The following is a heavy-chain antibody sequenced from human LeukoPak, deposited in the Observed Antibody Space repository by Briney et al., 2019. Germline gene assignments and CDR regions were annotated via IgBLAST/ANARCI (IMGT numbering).Heavy chain of an antibody. CDR3: AREKGNSYGYDY. CDR2: IYYSGST. D-gene: IGHD5-18*01. V-gene: IGHV4-59*01. CDR1: GGSISSYY. Sequence: SEALSLTCTVSGGSISSYYWSWIRQPPGKGLEWIGYIYYSGSTNYNPSLKSRVTISVDTSMNQFSLKLSSVTAADTAVYYCAREKGNSYGYDYWGQGTLVTVSS. J-gene: IGHJ4*02.